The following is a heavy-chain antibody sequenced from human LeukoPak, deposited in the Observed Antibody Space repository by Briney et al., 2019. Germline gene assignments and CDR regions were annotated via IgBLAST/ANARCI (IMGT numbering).Heavy chain of an antibody. V-gene: IGHV5-51*01. J-gene: IGHJ6*02. D-gene: IGHD4-17*01. Sequence: GESLKISCKASGFTFTTYWVGWVRQMSGKGLEWMGIIYPGDSETRYSPSFQGQVTISADKSISVAYLQWSSLQASDSAMYYCARSKAMSTGTTRTAYYYYGMDVWGQGTSVTVSS. CDR3: ARSKAMSTGTTRTAYYYYGMDV. CDR1: GFTFTTYW. CDR2: IYPGDSET.